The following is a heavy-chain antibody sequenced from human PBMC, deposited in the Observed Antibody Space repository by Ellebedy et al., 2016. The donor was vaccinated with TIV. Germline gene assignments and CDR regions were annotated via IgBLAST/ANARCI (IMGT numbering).Heavy chain of an antibody. D-gene: IGHD3-3*01. V-gene: IGHV3-30*18. CDR2: ISHDGNYQ. Sequence: GESLKISCAASGFTLSSYGMHWVRQAPGKGLEWVAIISHDGNYQYHADSVEGRFTISRDNSKNTLYLQMNSLRAEDTAVYYCAKTGVVITTHYGMDVWGQGTTVTVSS. CDR3: AKTGVVITTHYGMDV. J-gene: IGHJ6*02. CDR1: GFTLSSYG.